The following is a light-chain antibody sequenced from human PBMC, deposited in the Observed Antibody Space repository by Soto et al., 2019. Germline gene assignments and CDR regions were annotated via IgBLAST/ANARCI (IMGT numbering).Light chain of an antibody. V-gene: IGLV2-23*02. CDR3: CSYAGNSLWV. CDR1: SSDVGTYIL. J-gene: IGLJ3*02. Sequence: QSVLTQPASVSGSPGQSITISCTGASSDVGTYILISWYQQHPGKAPKLMIYEVSKRPSGVSNRFSGSKSGNTASLTISGLQAEDEADYYCCSYAGNSLWVFGGGTQLTVL. CDR2: EVS.